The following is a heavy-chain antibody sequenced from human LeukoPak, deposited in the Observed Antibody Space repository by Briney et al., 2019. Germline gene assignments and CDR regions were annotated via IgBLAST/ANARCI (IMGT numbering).Heavy chain of an antibody. CDR1: GFTFSNYW. CDR3: AAIYGDYGDAFDI. Sequence: GGSLRLSCAASGFTFSNYWMSWVRQAPGKGLEWVANIKQDRSEKYYVDSVKGRFTISRDNAKNSLYLQMNSLRAEDMALYYCAAIYGDYGDAFDIWGQGTMVTVSS. D-gene: IGHD4-17*01. CDR2: IKQDRSEK. J-gene: IGHJ3*02. V-gene: IGHV3-7*03.